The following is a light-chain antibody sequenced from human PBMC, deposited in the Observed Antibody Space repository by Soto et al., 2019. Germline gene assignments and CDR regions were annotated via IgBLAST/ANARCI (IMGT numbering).Light chain of an antibody. V-gene: IGKV1-5*01. Sequence: VHMSLSPCSLSASVGDRVAITCRASQSISSWLACYQQKPGKAPKLLIYDASSLESGVPSRFSGSGSGTEFTLTISSLEHEDFAVYYCQQRSNCPSNTFGHGTRLAVK. CDR2: DAS. CDR3: QQRSNCPSNT. CDR1: QSISSW. J-gene: IGKJ5*01.